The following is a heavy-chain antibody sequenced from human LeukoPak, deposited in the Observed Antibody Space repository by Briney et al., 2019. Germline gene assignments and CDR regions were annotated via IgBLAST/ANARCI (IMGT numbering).Heavy chain of an antibody. D-gene: IGHD1-1*01. CDR2: INPSNGGT. CDR3: ASGPTLGTTHPYFDY. CDR1: GYTFIGYY. V-gene: IGHV1-2*02. Sequence: GASVKVSCKESGYTFIGYYIHWLRQAPGQELGWMGWINPSNGGTNYAQRFQGRVAMTRDTSISTAYMEMSRLTFDDTAVYYCASGPTLGTTHPYFDYWGQGTLVTVSS. J-gene: IGHJ4*02.